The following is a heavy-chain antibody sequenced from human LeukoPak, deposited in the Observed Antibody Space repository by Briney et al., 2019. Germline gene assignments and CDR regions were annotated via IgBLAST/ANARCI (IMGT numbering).Heavy chain of an antibody. D-gene: IGHD5-12*01. CDR1: GYTFTSYY. V-gene: IGHV1-46*01. J-gene: IGHJ4*02. CDR3: ARSSGSDYFDY. Sequence: GTSVKVSCKASGYTFTSYYMHWVRQAPGQGLEWMGIINPSGGSTSYAQKFQGRVTMTRDTSTSTVYMELSSLRSEDTAVYYCARSSGSDYFDYWGQGTLVTVSS. CDR2: INPSGGST.